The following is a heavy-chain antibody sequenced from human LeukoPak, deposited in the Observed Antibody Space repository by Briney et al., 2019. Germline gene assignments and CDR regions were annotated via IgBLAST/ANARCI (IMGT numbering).Heavy chain of an antibody. J-gene: IGHJ4*02. CDR2: IYYSGST. Sequence: KPSETLSLTCTVSGGSISSSTFYWGWIRQPPGKGLEWIGSIYYSGSTYYNPSLKSRVTISVDTSKNQFSLKLSSVTAADTAVYYCARHLRWRTSFSPFDYWGQGTLVTVSS. CDR1: GGSISSSTFY. V-gene: IGHV4-39*01. D-gene: IGHD3/OR15-3a*01. CDR3: ARHLRWRTSFSPFDY.